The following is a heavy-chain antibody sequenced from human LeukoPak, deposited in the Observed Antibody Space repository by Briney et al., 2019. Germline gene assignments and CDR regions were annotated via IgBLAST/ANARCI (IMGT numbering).Heavy chain of an antibody. V-gene: IGHV3-30*04. Sequence: PGRSLRLSCAASGFTFSSYVMHWVRQAPGKGLEWVAVILFDGSNKYYVDSVKGRFTISRDNSKNTLYLQVNSLRAEDTAVYYCAREGARRDGYNSGLDYWGQGTLVTVSS. D-gene: IGHD5-24*01. J-gene: IGHJ4*02. CDR2: ILFDGSNK. CDR1: GFTFSSYV. CDR3: AREGARRDGYNSGLDY.